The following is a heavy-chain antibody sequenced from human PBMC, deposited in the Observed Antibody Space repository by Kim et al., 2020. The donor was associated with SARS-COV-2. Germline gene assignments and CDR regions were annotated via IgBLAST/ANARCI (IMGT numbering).Heavy chain of an antibody. CDR1: GYTLTELS. CDR3: ATSTTVTTSGWFDP. Sequence: ASVKVSCKASGYTLTELSMHWVRQAPGKGLEWMGGFDPEDGETIYAQKFQGRVTMTEDTSTDTAYMELSSLRSEDTAVYYCATSTTVTTSGWFDPWGQGTLVTVSS. D-gene: IGHD4-17*01. V-gene: IGHV1-24*01. J-gene: IGHJ5*02. CDR2: FDPEDGET.